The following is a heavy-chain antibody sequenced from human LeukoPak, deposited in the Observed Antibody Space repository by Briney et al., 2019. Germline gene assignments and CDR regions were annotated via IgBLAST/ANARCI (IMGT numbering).Heavy chain of an antibody. V-gene: IGHV3-66*01. CDR1: GFTIGSSY. CDR3: ARGYDYGDYGVVE. J-gene: IGHJ4*02. CDR2: IYTGGAT. D-gene: IGHD4-17*01. Sequence: PGGSLRLSCAASGFTIGSSYMNWVRQAPGKGLEWVSVIYTGGATYYADSVNGRFTISRDNSKNTLYLQMSSLRVEDTAVYFCARGYDYGDYGVVEWGQGTLVTVSS.